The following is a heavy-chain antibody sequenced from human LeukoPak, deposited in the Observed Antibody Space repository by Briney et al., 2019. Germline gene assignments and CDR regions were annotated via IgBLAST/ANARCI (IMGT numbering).Heavy chain of an antibody. CDR2: IYHSGST. CDR1: SYTINCVHC. Sequence: PSETLSCTCAVSSYTINCVHCLRWTRQPPGKGLEWIGSIYHSGSTYYNPSLKSGVTISVDTSKNQFSLKLSSVTAADTAVYYCARERVAAAGTKGADYWGQGTLVTVSS. J-gene: IGHJ4*02. V-gene: IGHV4-38-2*02. CDR3: ARERVAAAGTKGADY. D-gene: IGHD6-13*01.